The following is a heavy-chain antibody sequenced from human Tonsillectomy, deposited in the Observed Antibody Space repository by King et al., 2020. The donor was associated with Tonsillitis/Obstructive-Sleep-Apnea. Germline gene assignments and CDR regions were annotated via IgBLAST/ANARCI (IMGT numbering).Heavy chain of an antibody. V-gene: IGHV3-49*03. CDR2: IRSKPYGGTA. J-gene: IGHJ4*02. Sequence: VQLVESGGGLVEPGRSLRLSCTTSGFTFGDYAMSWFRQAPGKGLEWVGFIRSKPYGGTAEYAASVKGRFTISRDDSKSIAYLQMNSLKTEDTAVSYCTREKSGSLKFDYWGQGTLVTVSS. D-gene: IGHD1-26*01. CDR1: GFTFGDYA. CDR3: TREKSGSLKFDY.